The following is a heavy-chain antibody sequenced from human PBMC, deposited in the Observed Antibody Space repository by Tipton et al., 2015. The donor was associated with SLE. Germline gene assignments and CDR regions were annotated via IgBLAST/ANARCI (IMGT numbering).Heavy chain of an antibody. CDR3: ARQGIWYFDL. Sequence: TLSLTCAVYGGSFNGYFWTWIRQPPGKGLEWIGEIIHSGSTNYNPSLKSRVTISVDTSKNQFSLKLNSVTAADTAVYYCARQGIWYFDLWGRGTLVTVSS. CDR2: IIHSGST. CDR1: GGSFNGYF. V-gene: IGHV4-34*12. J-gene: IGHJ2*01.